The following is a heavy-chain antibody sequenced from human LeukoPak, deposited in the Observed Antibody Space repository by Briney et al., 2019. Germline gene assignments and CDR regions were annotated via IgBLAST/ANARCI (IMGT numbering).Heavy chain of an antibody. CDR1: GDSVSSNSVA. CDR3: ARRLTQYDCFDP. Sequence: SQTLSLTCAISGDSVSSNSVAWNWIRQSPSRGLEWLGRTYYRSTWYNDYAVSVRGRITVNPDTSKNQFSLHLNSVTPEDAAVYYCARRLTQYDCFDPWGQGILVTVSS. V-gene: IGHV6-1*01. D-gene: IGHD2-2*01. J-gene: IGHJ5*02. CDR2: TYYRSTWYN.